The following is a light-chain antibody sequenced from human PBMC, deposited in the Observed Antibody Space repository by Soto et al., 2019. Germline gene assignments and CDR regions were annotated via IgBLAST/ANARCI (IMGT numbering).Light chain of an antibody. V-gene: IGLV2-11*01. CDR2: DVS. CDR3: CSYAGSYTYV. J-gene: IGLJ1*01. CDR1: SSDVGHYNY. Sequence: QSALTQPRSVCGSPGQSVTISCTGTSSDVGHYNYVSWYQQHPGKAPKVIIYDVSKRPSGVPDRFSGSKSGNTASLTISGLQADDEADYYCCSYAGSYTYVLGTGTKLTVL.